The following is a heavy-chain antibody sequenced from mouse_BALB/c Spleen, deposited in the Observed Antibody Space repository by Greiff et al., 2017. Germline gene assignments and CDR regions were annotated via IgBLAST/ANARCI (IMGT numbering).Heavy chain of an antibody. Sequence: VQLKESGAELVRPGALVKLSCKASGFNIKDYYMHWVKQRPEQGLEWIGWIDPENGNTIYDPKFQGKASITADTSSNTTYLQLSSLTSEDTAVYCCASLVRFDYWGQGTLVTVSA. CDR3: ASLVRFDY. J-gene: IGHJ3*01. D-gene: IGHD2-10*02. V-gene: IGHV14-1*02. CDR2: IDPENGNT. CDR1: GFNIKDYY.